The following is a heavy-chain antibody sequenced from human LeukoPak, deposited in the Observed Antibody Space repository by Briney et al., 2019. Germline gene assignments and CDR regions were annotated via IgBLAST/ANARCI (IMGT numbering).Heavy chain of an antibody. D-gene: IGHD2-15*01. Sequence: ASVKVSCKASGYTFTGYYMHWVRQAPGQGLEWMGWINPNSGDTNYAQKLQGRVTMTTDTSTSTAYMELRSLRSDDTAVYYCARGPNCSGGSCYSKPGYFQHWGQGTLVTVSS. CDR3: ARGPNCSGGSCYSKPGYFQH. CDR2: INPNSGDT. CDR1: GYTFTGYY. V-gene: IGHV1-2*02. J-gene: IGHJ1*01.